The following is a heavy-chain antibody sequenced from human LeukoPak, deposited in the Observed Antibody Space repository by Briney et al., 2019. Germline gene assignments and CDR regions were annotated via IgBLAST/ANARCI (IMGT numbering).Heavy chain of an antibody. CDR2: IYYSGST. Sequence: SETLSLTCTVSGGSMSPYHWGWIRQPPGKGLEWTGYIYYSGSTNYNPSLNSRVTISVDTSKNQFSLKLSSVTAADTAVYYCARFGPGEVYYYDSSGYYFGFDYWGQGTLVTVSS. D-gene: IGHD3-22*01. J-gene: IGHJ4*02. V-gene: IGHV4-59*12. CDR1: GGSMSPYH. CDR3: ARFGPGEVYYYDSSGYYFGFDY.